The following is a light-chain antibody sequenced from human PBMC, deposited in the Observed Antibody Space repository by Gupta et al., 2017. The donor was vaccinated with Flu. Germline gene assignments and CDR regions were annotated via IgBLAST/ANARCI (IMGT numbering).Light chain of an antibody. CDR3: KQGKNWPWA. CDR2: QVS. CDR1: RVCNDGNSY. J-gene: IGKJ1*01. Sequence: RVCNDGNSYLLWFQQRPGKAPRRLIHQVSYRESGVPERFSGSGSGTKFTLTISRVEPEDVAIYFCKQGKNWPWAFGEGTTVEI. V-gene: IGKV2-30*01.